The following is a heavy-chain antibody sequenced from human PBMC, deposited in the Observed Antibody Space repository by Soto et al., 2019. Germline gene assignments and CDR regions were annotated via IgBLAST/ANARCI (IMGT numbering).Heavy chain of an antibody. J-gene: IGHJ5*02. CDR3: ARIPVDTYMINWFDP. CDR2: IYCSGST. V-gene: IGHV4-61*08. CDR1: GDSVSSGDYY. D-gene: IGHD5-18*01. Sequence: ETLSLTCTVSGDSVSSGDYYWSWLRQPPGKGLEWIGYIYCSGSTNYNPSLKSRVSISLDTSKNQFSLRLTSVTAADTAVYYCARIPVDTYMINWFDPWGQGTLVTVSS.